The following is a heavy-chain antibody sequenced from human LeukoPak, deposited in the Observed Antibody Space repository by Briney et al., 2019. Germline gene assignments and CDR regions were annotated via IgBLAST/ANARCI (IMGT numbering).Heavy chain of an antibody. CDR3: AENGSGWYAEYFQH. J-gene: IGHJ1*01. D-gene: IGHD6-19*01. CDR2: IIPILGIA. Sequence: ASVKVSCKASGYTFTSYAISWVRQAPGQGLEWMGRIIPILGIANYAQKFQGRVTITADKSTSTAYMELSSLRSEDTAVYYCAENGSGWYAEYFQHWGQGTLVTVSS. CDR1: GYTFTSYA. V-gene: IGHV1-69*04.